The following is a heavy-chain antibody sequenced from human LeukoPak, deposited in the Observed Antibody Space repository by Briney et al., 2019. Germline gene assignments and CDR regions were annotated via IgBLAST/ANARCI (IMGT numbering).Heavy chain of an antibody. CDR3: ARDHYRRNDY. J-gene: IGHJ4*02. CDR1: GFAFNTYS. V-gene: IGHV3-48*02. Sequence: GGSLRLSCAASGFAFNTYSMNWVRQAPGKGLEWISSITSSSSPIYYADPVKGRFTVSRDNAKNSLYLQMNSLRDEDTAVYYCARDHYRRNDYWGQGTLVTVSS. CDR2: ITSSSSPI. D-gene: IGHD1-26*01.